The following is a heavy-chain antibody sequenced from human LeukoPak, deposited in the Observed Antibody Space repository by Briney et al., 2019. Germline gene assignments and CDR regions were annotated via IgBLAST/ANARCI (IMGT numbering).Heavy chain of an antibody. V-gene: IGHV3-23*01. D-gene: IGHD6-19*01. CDR3: ARDAQWLVRGANWFDP. J-gene: IGHJ5*02. CDR2: ISGSGGST. Sequence: GGSLRLSCAASGFILSSYAMSWVRQAPGKGLEWVSGISGSGGSTYYADSVKGRFTISRDNSKNTLYLQMNSLRAEDTAVYYCARDAQWLVRGANWFDPWGQGTLVTVSS. CDR1: GFILSSYA.